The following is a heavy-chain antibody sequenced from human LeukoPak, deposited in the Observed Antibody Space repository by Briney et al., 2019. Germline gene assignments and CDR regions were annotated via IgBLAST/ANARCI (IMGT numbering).Heavy chain of an antibody. D-gene: IGHD5-18*01. Sequence: ASVKVSCKASGGTFSSYANSWVRQAPGQGLEWMGGIIPIFGTANYAQKFQGRVTITTDESTSTAYMELSSLRSEDTAVYHCARDMDTAMVPGVFDYWGQGTLVTVSS. CDR2: IIPIFGTA. CDR3: ARDMDTAMVPGVFDY. J-gene: IGHJ4*02. V-gene: IGHV1-69*05. CDR1: GGTFSSYA.